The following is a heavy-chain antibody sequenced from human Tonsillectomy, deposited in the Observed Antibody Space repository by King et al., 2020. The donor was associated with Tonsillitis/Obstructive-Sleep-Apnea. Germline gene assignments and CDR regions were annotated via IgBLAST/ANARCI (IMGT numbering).Heavy chain of an antibody. CDR1: GYTFSGYY. V-gene: IGHV1-2*02. D-gene: IGHD6-13*01. CDR2: INPNSGGT. J-gene: IGHJ4*02. CDR3: ARERGVSIAAAGYIIDF. Sequence: VQLVESGTEVKKPGASVKVSCTTSGYTFSGYYMHWVRQAPGQGLEWMGWINPNSGGTKCAQKFQGRVTMTRATSISTAYMELNRLRSDDTVVYYCARERGVSIAAAGYIIDFWGQGTLVTVSS.